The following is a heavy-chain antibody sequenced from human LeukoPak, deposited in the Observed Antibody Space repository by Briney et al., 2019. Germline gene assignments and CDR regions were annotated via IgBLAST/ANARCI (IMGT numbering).Heavy chain of an antibody. CDR1: GFTSSSTY. Sequence: GGSLRLSCAAFGFTSSSTYMTLVRQAPGKGLEWVSIIYSGGSTYYEDSVKGRFTISRDNSKNTLYLQMNSLRAEDTAVYYCATVRAPDYWGQGTLVSVSS. V-gene: IGHV3-66*01. CDR3: ATVRAPDY. J-gene: IGHJ4*02. CDR2: IYSGGST. D-gene: IGHD4-17*01.